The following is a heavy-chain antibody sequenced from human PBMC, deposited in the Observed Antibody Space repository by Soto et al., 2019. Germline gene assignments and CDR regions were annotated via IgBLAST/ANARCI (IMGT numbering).Heavy chain of an antibody. CDR2: IYYSGST. CDR1: GGSISSYY. J-gene: IGHJ6*02. V-gene: IGHV4-59*01. Sequence: SSETLSLTCTVSGGSISSYYWSWIRQPPGKGLEWIGYIYYSGSTNYNPSLKSRVTISVDTSKNQFSLKLSSVTAADTAVYYCARDPGIDYYYYGMDVWGQGTTVTVSS. D-gene: IGHD3-10*01. CDR3: ARDPGIDYYYYGMDV.